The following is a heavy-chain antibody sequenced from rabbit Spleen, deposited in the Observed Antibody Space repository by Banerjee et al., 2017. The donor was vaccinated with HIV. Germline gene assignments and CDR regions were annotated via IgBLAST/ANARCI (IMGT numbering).Heavy chain of an antibody. CDR1: GVSFSDKDV. J-gene: IGHJ4*01. CDR3: ARDLVAVIGWNFNL. V-gene: IGHV1S45*01. D-gene: IGHD1-1*01. Sequence: LEESGGGLVQPEGSLALTCKASGVSFSDKDVMCWVRQAPGKGLDWISCINIVTGKSVYANWAEGRFIMSRTSSTTVTLQMTSLTAADTATYFCARDLVAVIGWNFNLWGQGTLVTVS. CDR2: INIVTGKS.